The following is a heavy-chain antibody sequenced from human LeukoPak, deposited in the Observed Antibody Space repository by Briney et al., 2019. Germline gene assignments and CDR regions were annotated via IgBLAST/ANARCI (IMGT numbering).Heavy chain of an antibody. Sequence: PSQTLSLTCTVSGSSISSGDYYWSWIRQPPGKGLEWIGYIYYSGSTYYNPSLKRRVTISVDTSKNQFSLKLSSVTAADTAVYYCAVREPLIQYFDLWGRGTLVTVSS. CDR2: IYYSGST. V-gene: IGHV4-30-4*08. CDR3: AVREPLIQYFDL. J-gene: IGHJ2*01. CDR1: GSSISSGDYY. D-gene: IGHD3-16*01.